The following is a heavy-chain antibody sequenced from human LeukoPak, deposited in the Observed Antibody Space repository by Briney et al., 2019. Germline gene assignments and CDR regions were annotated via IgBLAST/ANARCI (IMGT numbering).Heavy chain of an antibody. CDR1: GGSISSSSYY. CDR2: IYYTGST. J-gene: IGHJ1*01. Sequence: SETLSLTCTVSGGSISSSSYYWGWIRQPPGKELEWIGSIYYTGSTYYNSSLKSRVTISVDTSKNQFSLKLRSLTAADTAVYYCARRIAVAGTGYFQHWGQGTLVTVSS. D-gene: IGHD6-19*01. V-gene: IGHV4-39*01. CDR3: ARRIAVAGTGYFQH.